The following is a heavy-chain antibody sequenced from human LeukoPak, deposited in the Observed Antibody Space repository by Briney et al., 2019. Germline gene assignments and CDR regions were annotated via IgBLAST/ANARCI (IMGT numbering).Heavy chain of an antibody. CDR1: GDSVSRNSAA. J-gene: IGHJ4*02. V-gene: IGHV6-1*01. Sequence: SQTLSLTCAISGDSVSRNSAAWNWIRQSPSRGLEWLGGTYYRSKWNFDYPLSLRGRIAINPDTSMNQFSLQLRSVTPEDTAVYYCARGDSYGGDDWGQGILVTVSS. CDR3: ARGDSYGGDD. D-gene: IGHD4/OR15-4a*01. CDR2: TYYRSKWNF.